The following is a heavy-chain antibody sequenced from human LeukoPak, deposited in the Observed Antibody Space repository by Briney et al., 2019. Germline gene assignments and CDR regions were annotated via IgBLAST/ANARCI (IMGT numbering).Heavy chain of an antibody. V-gene: IGHV3-48*03. Sequence: GGSLRLSCAASGFTFSSYEMNWVRQAPGKGLEWVSYISSSGSTIYYTDSVKGRFTISRDNAKNSLYLQMGSLRAEDTAVYYCARGGRGHDFSPNYYYGLDVWGQGTTVTVSS. J-gene: IGHJ6*02. D-gene: IGHD5-12*01. CDR1: GFTFSSYE. CDR3: ARGGRGHDFSPNYYYGLDV. CDR2: ISSSGSTI.